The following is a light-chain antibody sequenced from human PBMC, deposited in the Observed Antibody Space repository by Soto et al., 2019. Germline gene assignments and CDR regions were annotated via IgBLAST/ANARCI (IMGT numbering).Light chain of an antibody. CDR1: QSVNIY. V-gene: IGKV3D-15*01. Sequence: EIVMTQSPATLSVSPGESATLSCRASQSVNIYLAWYQQKPGQAPRLLIFGASSRATGIPARFSGRGSGTEFNLTISSLQSEDFAVYFCQQYDDWLRLTFGGGTKVEIK. CDR2: GAS. J-gene: IGKJ4*01. CDR3: QQYDDWLRLT.